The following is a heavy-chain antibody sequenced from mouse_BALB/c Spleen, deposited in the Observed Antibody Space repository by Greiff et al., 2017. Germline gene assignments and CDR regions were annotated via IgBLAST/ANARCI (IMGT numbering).Heavy chain of an antibody. Sequence: DAKLVESGGGLVKPGGSLKLSCAASGFTFSDYYMYWVRQTPEKRLEWVATISDGGSYTYYPDSVKGRFTISRDNAKNNLYLQMSSLKSEDTAMYYCARGPSMDYWGQGTSVTVSS. V-gene: IGHV5-4*02. J-gene: IGHJ4*01. CDR2: ISDGGSYT. CDR1: GFTFSDYY. CDR3: ARGPSMDY.